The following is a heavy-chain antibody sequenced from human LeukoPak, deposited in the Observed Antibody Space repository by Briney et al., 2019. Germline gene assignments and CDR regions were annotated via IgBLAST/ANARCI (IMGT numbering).Heavy chain of an antibody. CDR2: INPNSGGT. CDR1: GYTFTGYY. J-gene: IGHJ4*02. D-gene: IGHD6-13*01. CDR3: ARGHSSWLTE. Sequence: GASVKVSCKASGYTFTGYYMHWVRQAPGQGLEWMGWINPNSGGTNYAQKFQGRVTMTRNTSISTAYMELSSLRSEDTAVYYCARGHSSWLTEWGQGTLVTVSS. V-gene: IGHV1-2*02.